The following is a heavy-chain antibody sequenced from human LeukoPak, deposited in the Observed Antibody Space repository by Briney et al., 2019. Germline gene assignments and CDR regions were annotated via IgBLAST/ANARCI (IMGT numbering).Heavy chain of an antibody. CDR1: GSTFTTYY. CDR2: INPNSGGT. Sequence: SVTLSFTSSGSTFTTYYMHWVRQPPGQGLEWKGWINPNSGGTNYAQKFQGRVTMTRDTSISTEYMELSRLRSDDTAVYYCARAQGGAAPEEYYFDYWGQGTLVTVSS. CDR3: ARAQGGAAPEEYYFDY. J-gene: IGHJ4*02. D-gene: IGHD1-26*01. V-gene: IGHV1-2*02.